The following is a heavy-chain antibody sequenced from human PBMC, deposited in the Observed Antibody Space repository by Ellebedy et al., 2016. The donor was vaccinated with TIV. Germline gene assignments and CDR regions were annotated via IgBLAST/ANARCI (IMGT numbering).Heavy chain of an antibody. J-gene: IGHJ4*02. D-gene: IGHD6-25*01. CDR1: GYTFSNYD. CDR3: GRGGYIPSRGFHY. CDR2: ISAYKGDT. V-gene: IGHV1-18*04. Sequence: AASVQVSCKAAGYTFSNYDVTWVRQAPGQGLEWMGLISAYKGDTKYSQNAQGRVLLTIDTSTNTAHMELRRLRSDDPAVYYCGRGGYIPSRGFHYWGQGTLVTVSS.